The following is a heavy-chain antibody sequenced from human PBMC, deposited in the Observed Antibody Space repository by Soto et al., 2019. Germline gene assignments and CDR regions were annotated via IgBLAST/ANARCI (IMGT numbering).Heavy chain of an antibody. Sequence: SETLSHTCTVSGGSISSSSYYWGWIRQPPGKGLEWIGSIYYSGSTYYNPSLKSRVTISVDTSKNQFSLKLSSVTAADTAVYYCARHGGEYSGYEYDYWGQGTLVTVSS. D-gene: IGHD5-12*01. CDR3: ARHGGEYSGYEYDY. V-gene: IGHV4-39*01. CDR2: IYYSGST. J-gene: IGHJ4*02. CDR1: GGSISSSSYY.